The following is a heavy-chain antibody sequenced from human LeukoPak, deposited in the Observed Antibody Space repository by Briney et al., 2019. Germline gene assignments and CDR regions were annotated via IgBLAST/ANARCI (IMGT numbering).Heavy chain of an antibody. D-gene: IGHD3-22*01. CDR3: AKEVYSGYYTPGDY. Sequence: ASVKVSCKASGYTFTGYYMHWVRQAPGQGLEWMGWINPNSGGTNYAQKFQGRVTMTRDTSISTAYMELSRLRSDDTAVYFCAKEVYSGYYTPGDYWGQGNLVTVSS. CDR1: GYTFTGYY. J-gene: IGHJ4*02. V-gene: IGHV1-2*02. CDR2: INPNSGGT.